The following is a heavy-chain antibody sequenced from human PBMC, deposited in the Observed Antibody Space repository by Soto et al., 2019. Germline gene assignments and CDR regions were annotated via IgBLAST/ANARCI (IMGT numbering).Heavy chain of an antibody. CDR1: GGSLSSYY. CDR3: ARAAMGGSSWPFDY. D-gene: IGHD6-13*01. V-gene: IGHV4-59*12. CDR2: IYYSGST. Sequence: SETLSLTCTVSGGSLSSYYWSWIRQPPGKGLEWIGYIYYSGSTNYNPSLKSRVTISVDKSKNQFSLKLSSVTAADTAVYYCARAAMGGSSWPFDYWGQGTLVTVSS. J-gene: IGHJ4*02.